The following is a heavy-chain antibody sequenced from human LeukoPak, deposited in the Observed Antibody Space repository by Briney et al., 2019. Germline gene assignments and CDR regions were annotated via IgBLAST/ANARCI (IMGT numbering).Heavy chain of an antibody. CDR3: AIGSANLYYYMYV. V-gene: IGHV1-18*01. CDR1: GYTFTNYG. Sequence: ASVKVSCKASGYTFTNYGISWVRQAPGQGLEWMGWISAYNGNTNYAHKLQGRVTMTTDTSTSTAYMKLRSLRSDDTAVYYCAIGSANLYYYMYVWGKGTTVTVSS. D-gene: IGHD3-10*01. CDR2: ISAYNGNT. J-gene: IGHJ6*03.